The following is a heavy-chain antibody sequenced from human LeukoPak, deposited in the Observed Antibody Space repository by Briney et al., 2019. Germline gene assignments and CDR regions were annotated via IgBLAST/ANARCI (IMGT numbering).Heavy chain of an antibody. CDR2: INGGGDDT. CDR3: AKEGSSGWYDYYGLEV. D-gene: IGHD6-19*01. Sequence: PGGSLRLSCAASGFTFSSYAMSWVRQAPGKGPERVSVINGGGDDTYYADSVKGRFTISRDNSKHTLYLQMTSLGVGDTAVYYCAKEGSSGWYDYYGLEVWGQGTTVIVSS. CDR1: GFTFSSYA. J-gene: IGHJ6*02. V-gene: IGHV3-23*01.